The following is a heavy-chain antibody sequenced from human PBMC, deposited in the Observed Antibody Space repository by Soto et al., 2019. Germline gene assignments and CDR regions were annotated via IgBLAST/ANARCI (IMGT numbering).Heavy chain of an antibody. V-gene: IGHV4-31*03. Sequence: SETLSLPCTVFGGSISNYGYYWSWTRQHSWKGLEWSGYIYYSGSTYYNPSLKSRVTISVDTSKNQFSLKLSSVTAADTAVYYCARGSPLLPWGQGTLVTVSS. CDR2: IYYSGST. D-gene: IGHD2-15*01. CDR1: GGSISNYGYY. CDR3: ARGSPLLP. J-gene: IGHJ5*02.